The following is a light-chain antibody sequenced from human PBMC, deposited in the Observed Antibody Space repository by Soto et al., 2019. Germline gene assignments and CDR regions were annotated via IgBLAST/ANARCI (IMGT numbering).Light chain of an antibody. Sequence: ESVLTQSPATLSLSPGERATLSCRASPSVSNSLAWYQHKPGQAPRLLIYDAFNRATGVPTRFSGSGSGTDFTLTISSLEREDFAVYYCQQRNRWPPVTFGGGTRVEIK. CDR3: QQRNRWPPVT. V-gene: IGKV3-11*01. CDR1: PSVSNS. J-gene: IGKJ4*01. CDR2: DAF.